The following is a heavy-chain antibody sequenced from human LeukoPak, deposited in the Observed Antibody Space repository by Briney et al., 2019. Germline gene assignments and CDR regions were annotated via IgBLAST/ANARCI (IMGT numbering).Heavy chain of an antibody. CDR1: GYSFTTFW. CDR2: IYPGDSDT. Sequence: GESLKISCKGSGYSFTTFWIGWVRQMPGKGLEWMGIIYPGDSDTRYSPSFQGQVTMSADKSINTAYLQWSSLKASDTAMYYCARRQGCSSTSCPPDSWGQGTLVTVSS. D-gene: IGHD2-2*01. V-gene: IGHV5-51*01. J-gene: IGHJ4*02. CDR3: ARRQGCSSTSCPPDS.